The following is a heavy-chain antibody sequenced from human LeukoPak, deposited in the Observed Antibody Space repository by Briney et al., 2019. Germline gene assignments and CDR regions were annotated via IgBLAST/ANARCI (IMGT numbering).Heavy chain of an antibody. J-gene: IGHJ3*02. CDR3: ARDKGIVGAQGI. V-gene: IGHV4-61*08. CDR2: IYYSGST. Sequence: SETLSLTCTVSGFSISGGYYWGWIRQPPGKGLEWIGYIYYSGSTNYNPSLMSRVTISVDTSKNQFSLKLSSVTAADTAVYYCARDKGIVGAQGIWGQGTMVTVSS. D-gene: IGHD1-26*01. CDR1: GFSISGGYY.